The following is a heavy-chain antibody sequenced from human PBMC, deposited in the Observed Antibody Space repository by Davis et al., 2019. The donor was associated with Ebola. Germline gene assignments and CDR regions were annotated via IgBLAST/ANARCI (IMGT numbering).Heavy chain of an antibody. J-gene: IGHJ6*02. CDR3: AREVYDASRVMDV. CDR2: ISAYNGNT. D-gene: IGHD5/OR15-5a*01. Sequence: AASVKVSCKASGYTFTNYGITWVRQAPGQGLEWMGWISAYNGNTNYAQKLQGRVTMTTDTSTSTAYMELSSLRSEDTAVYYGAREVYDASRVMDVWGQGTTVTVSS. CDR1: GYTFTNYG. V-gene: IGHV1-18*04.